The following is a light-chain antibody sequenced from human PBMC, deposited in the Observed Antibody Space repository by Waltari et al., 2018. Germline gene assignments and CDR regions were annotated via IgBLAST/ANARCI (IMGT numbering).Light chain of an antibody. CDR2: KAS. CDR1: QTISSW. J-gene: IGKJ2*01. V-gene: IGKV1-5*03. CDR3: QQYKTYWS. Sequence: DIQMTQSPSTLSASVGDRVTITCRASQTISSWLARYQQKPGKAPKLLIYKASSLESGVPSRFSGSGSGTEFTLTISSLQPDDVATYYCQQYKTYWSFGQGTKLEIK.